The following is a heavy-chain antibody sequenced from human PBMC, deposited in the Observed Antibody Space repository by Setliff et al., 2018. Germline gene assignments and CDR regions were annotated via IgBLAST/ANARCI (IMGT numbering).Heavy chain of an antibody. D-gene: IGHD3-10*01. V-gene: IGHV5-51*01. CDR1: GFSFTDFW. Sequence: GESLKISCKGSGFSFTDFWIGWMRQMPGKGLEWMGLIYAGDSDTRYNPSFQGRVTMSADKSINTAYLQWSSLKASDTAIYYCARQKSTGSGNNWFDPWGQGTLVTVSS. CDR3: ARQKSTGSGNNWFDP. J-gene: IGHJ5*02. CDR2: IYAGDSDT.